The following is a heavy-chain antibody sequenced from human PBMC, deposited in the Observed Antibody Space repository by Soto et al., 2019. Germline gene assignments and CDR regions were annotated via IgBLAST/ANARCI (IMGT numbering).Heavy chain of an antibody. CDR3: ARAGAKLGIDY. CDR2: IYHSGST. Sequence: LSLTCAVSGGSISSGGYSWSWIRQPPGKGLEWIGYIYHSGSTYYNPSLKSRVTISVDRSKNQFSLKLSSVTAADTAVYYCARAGAKLGIDYWGQGTLVTVSS. J-gene: IGHJ4*02. D-gene: IGHD7-27*01. V-gene: IGHV4-30-2*01. CDR1: GGSISSGGYS.